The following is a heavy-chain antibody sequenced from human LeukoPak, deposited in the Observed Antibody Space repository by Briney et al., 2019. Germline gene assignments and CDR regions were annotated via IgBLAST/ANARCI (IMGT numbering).Heavy chain of an antibody. CDR1: GYTFTSYA. V-gene: IGHV1-18*01. CDR2: ISAYNGNT. J-gene: IGHJ4*02. Sequence: GASVKVSCKASGYTFTSYAMNWVRQAPGQGLEWMAWISAYNGNTKYSQKIQGRVTLTTDTSTSTVYMELRSLTSDDTAVYYCVRDNPLSGSYYVGNYWGQGTLVTVSS. D-gene: IGHD1-26*01. CDR3: VRDNPLSGSYYVGNY.